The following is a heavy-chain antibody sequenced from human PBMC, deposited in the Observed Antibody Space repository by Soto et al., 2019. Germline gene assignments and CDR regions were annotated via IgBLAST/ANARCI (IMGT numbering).Heavy chain of an antibody. CDR3: AREGAARYSFDY. D-gene: IGHD6-6*01. CDR2: INPSGGST. V-gene: IGHV1-46*01. CDR1: GYTFTSYY. Sequence: RASVKVSCKASGYTFTSYYMLWVRQAPGQGLEWMGIINPSGGSTSYAQKFQGRVTMTRDTSTSTVYMELSSLRSEDTAVYYCAREGAARYSFDYWGQGTLVTVSS. J-gene: IGHJ4*02.